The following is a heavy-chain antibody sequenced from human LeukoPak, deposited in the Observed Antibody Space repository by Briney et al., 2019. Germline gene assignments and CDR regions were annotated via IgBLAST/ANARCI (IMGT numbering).Heavy chain of an antibody. Sequence: GGSLRLSCAASGFSFRSSAMHWVRQAPGKGLEWMAFMRSDGGDEHYADSVKGRFTISRDNSHNTLYLQMNSLHSEDTAVYYCAKDLGLQVGASPFDDWGQGTLVTVSS. V-gene: IGHV3-30*02. J-gene: IGHJ4*02. D-gene: IGHD1-26*01. CDR3: AKDLGLQVGASPFDD. CDR2: MRSDGGDE. CDR1: GFSFRSSA.